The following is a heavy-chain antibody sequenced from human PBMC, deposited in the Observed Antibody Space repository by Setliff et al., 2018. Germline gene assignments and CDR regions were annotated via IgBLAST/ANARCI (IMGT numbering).Heavy chain of an antibody. Sequence: ASVKVSCKTSTYALTDSVVSWVRQAPGHGLEWVGWISGYSGKTYYEQRLQDRVTLTTDTSTNTFYLELRSLRPDGTAVYYCARLVRFCTRTACQRVAGAESWGQGTLVTVSS. V-gene: IGHV1-18*01. J-gene: IGHJ5*01. D-gene: IGHD2-8*01. CDR3: ARLVRFCTRTACQRVAGAES. CDR2: ISGYSGKT. CDR1: TYALTDSV.